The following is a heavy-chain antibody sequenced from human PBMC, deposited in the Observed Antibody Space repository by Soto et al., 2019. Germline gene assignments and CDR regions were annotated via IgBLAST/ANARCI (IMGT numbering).Heavy chain of an antibody. CDR3: AHRGGAAVGLYYFDY. CDR1: GFSLSTTGVG. Sequence: SGPTLVNPTQTLTLTCTLSGFSLSTTGVGVSWIRQPPGKALEWLALIYWHDDKRYSPSLKSRLTIAKDTSKNQVVLTMTNMDPVDTATYYCAHRGGAAVGLYYFDYWGQGALVTASS. V-gene: IGHV2-5*01. J-gene: IGHJ4*02. CDR2: IYWHDDK. D-gene: IGHD6-13*01.